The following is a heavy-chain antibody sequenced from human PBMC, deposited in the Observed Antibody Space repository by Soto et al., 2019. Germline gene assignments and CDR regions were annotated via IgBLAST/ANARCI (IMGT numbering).Heavy chain of an antibody. V-gene: IGHV3-23*01. CDR2: ISGSGGTT. J-gene: IGHJ3*02. CDR3: AKTANGWFSAFDI. D-gene: IGHD6-19*01. CDR1: GFTFSSYA. Sequence: EVQLLESGGGLVQPGGSLRLSCAASGFTFSSYAMSWVRQAPGKGLEWVSAISGSGGTTYYADSVKGRFTFSSDNSKNTRYLQMNSLSAEDTAVYYCAKTANGWFSAFDIWGQGTMVTVSS.